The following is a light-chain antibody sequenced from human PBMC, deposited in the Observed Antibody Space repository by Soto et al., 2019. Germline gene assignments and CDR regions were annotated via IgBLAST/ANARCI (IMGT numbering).Light chain of an antibody. J-gene: IGKJ4*01. CDR3: QQTYRTPLT. CDR2: AAS. V-gene: IGKV1-39*01. CDR1: QYIGRY. Sequence: IQLTQSPSSLSASVGERVTITCRAGQYIGRYLNWYQQKPGKAPKLLIYAASSLHSGVPSRFSGSGSGTDFTLTISSLQPEDFATYSCQQTYRTPLTFGGGTKVDIK.